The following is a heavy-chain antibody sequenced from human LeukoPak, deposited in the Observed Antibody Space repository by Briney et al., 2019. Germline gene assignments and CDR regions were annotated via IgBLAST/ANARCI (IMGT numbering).Heavy chain of an antibody. V-gene: IGHV4-59*08. J-gene: IGHJ4*02. CDR3: PRHSKTAFGERAFDY. CDR2: IYYTGNT. CDR1: GGSISYFH. Sequence: SETLSLTCTVSGGSISYFHWSWIRQPPGKELEWIGYIYYTGNTDYNPSLKSRATLSVDTSKNQFSLKLSSLTAADTAVYYCPRHSKTAFGERAFDYWGQGVLVTVSS. D-gene: IGHD2-21*01.